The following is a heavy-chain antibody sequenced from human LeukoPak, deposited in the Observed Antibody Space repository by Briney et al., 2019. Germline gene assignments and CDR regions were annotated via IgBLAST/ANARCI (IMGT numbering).Heavy chain of an antibody. Sequence: SETLSLTCTVSGGSISSSSYYWGWIRQPPGKGLEWIGSIYYSGSAYYNPSLKSRVTISVDTSKNQFSLKLSSVTAADTAVYYCARQKGYSSGWYFDYWGQGTLVTVSS. CDR3: ARQKGYSSGWYFDY. V-gene: IGHV4-39*01. CDR1: GGSISSSSYY. J-gene: IGHJ4*02. D-gene: IGHD6-19*01. CDR2: IYYSGSA.